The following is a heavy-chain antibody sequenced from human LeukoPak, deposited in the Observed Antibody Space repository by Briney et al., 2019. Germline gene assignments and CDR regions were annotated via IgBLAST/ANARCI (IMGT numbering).Heavy chain of an antibody. CDR3: ARKGETSNTDY. J-gene: IGHJ4*02. CDR1: GYTYTSYD. Sequence: GASVKVSCKASGYTYTSYDINWVRQATGQGLEWMGWMNPNSGNTGYAQKFQGRVTMTRNTSISTAYMELSSLRSEDTAVYCCARKGETSNTDYWGQGTLVTVSS. V-gene: IGHV1-8*01. D-gene: IGHD3-16*01. CDR2: MNPNSGNT.